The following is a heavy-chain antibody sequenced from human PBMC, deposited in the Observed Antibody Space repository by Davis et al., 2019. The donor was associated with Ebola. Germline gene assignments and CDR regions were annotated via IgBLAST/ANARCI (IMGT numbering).Heavy chain of an antibody. Sequence: GESLKIPCAASGFSMRPYIMHWVRQAPGKGLEWVALIRYDGSNEYYGDTVKGRFAISRDNSKNTVFLQMNSVRIEDTGVYYCAKDAYIWNYGRGYDFYGMDVWGQGTTVTVSS. CDR1: GFSMRPYI. J-gene: IGHJ6*02. CDR2: IRYDGSNE. CDR3: AKDAYIWNYGRGYDFYGMDV. V-gene: IGHV3-30*02. D-gene: IGHD1-7*01.